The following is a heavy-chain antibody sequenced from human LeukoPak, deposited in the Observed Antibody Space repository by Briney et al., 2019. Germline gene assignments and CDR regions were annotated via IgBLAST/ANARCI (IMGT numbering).Heavy chain of an antibody. D-gene: IGHD6-19*01. CDR3: ARDPSGWYFVDY. Sequence: GGSLRLSCAASGFTFSSYSMNWVRQAPGKGLEWVSSISSSSSYICYADSVKGRFTISRDNAKNSLYLQMNSLRAEDTAVYYCARDPSGWYFVDYRGQGTLVTVSS. CDR2: ISSSSSYI. CDR1: GFTFSSYS. J-gene: IGHJ4*02. V-gene: IGHV3-21*01.